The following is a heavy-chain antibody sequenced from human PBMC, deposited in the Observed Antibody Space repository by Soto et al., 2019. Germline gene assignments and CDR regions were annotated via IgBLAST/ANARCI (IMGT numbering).Heavy chain of an antibody. CDR1: GYSFTTYY. CDR3: AAFCSAGGCPPGPWN. J-gene: IGHJ3*01. D-gene: IGHD2-15*01. V-gene: IGHV1-46*03. Sequence: QVVQSGAEVRKPGASVKVSCKASGYSFTTYYIHWFRQAPGQGLEWLAIINPNGGSTNSAQKFQGRVTVTREMSASTLYMELSSLRSDDTAVYYRAAFCSAGGCPPGPWNWGRGTMVTVSS. CDR2: INPNGGST.